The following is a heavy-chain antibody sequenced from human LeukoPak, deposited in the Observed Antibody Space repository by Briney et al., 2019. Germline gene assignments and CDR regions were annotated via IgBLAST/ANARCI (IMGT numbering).Heavy chain of an antibody. Sequence: GGSLRLSCAASGFTFSSYSMNWVRQAPGKGLEWVSSISSSSSYIYYADSVKGRFTISRDNSKNSLYLQMNSLRAEDTAVYYCARGPHYYDSSGYYPIEYFDYWGQGTLVTVSS. J-gene: IGHJ4*02. D-gene: IGHD3-22*01. CDR2: ISSSSSYI. CDR1: GFTFSSYS. V-gene: IGHV3-21*01. CDR3: ARGPHYYDSSGYYPIEYFDY.